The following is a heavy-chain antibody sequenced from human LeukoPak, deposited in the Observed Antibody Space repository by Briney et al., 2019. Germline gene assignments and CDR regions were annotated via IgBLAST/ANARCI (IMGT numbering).Heavy chain of an antibody. Sequence: GGSLRLSCAASGFTFSNAWMSWVRQAPGKGLEWVGRIKSKTDGGTTDYAAPVKGRFTISRDDSKNTLYLQMNSLKTEDTAVYYRTTVHSSSWYGYYFNYWGQGTLVTVSS. V-gene: IGHV3-15*01. CDR1: GFTFSNAW. CDR3: TTVHSSSWYGYYFNY. D-gene: IGHD6-13*01. J-gene: IGHJ4*02. CDR2: IKSKTDGGTT.